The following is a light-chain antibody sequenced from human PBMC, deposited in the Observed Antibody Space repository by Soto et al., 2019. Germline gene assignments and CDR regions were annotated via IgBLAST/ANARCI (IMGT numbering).Light chain of an antibody. CDR1: GSDIGTYNF. CDR3: SSYAGSNTLV. V-gene: IGLV2-8*01. Sequence: QSALTQPASVSGSPGQSITISCSGSGSDIGTYNFVSWYQHHPGRAPKLMIYEVSKRPSGVPDRFSGSKSGNTASLTVSGLQTEDEADYYCSSYAGSNTLVFGTGTKLTVL. CDR2: EVS. J-gene: IGLJ1*01.